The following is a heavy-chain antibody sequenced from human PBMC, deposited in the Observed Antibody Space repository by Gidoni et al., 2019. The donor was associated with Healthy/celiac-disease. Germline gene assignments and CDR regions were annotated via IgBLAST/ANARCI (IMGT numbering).Heavy chain of an antibody. CDR1: GYTFTGYY. D-gene: IGHD3-22*01. J-gene: IGHJ4*02. CDR2: INPNSGGK. V-gene: IGHV1-2*02. CDR3: ARSYDSSGYYYGYFDY. Sequence: QVQLVQSGAEVKKPGASVKVSCKASGYTFTGYYMHWVRQAPGQGLEWMGWINPNSGGKNYAKKFQGRVTMTRDTSISTAYMELSRLRSDDTAVYYCARSYDSSGYYYGYFDYWGQGTLVTVSS.